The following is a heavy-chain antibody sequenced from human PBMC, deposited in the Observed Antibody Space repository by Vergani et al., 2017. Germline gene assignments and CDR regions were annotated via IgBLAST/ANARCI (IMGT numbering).Heavy chain of an antibody. CDR2: IYTSGST. Sequence: QVQLQESGPGLVKPSQTLSLTCTVSGGSISSGSYYWSWIRQPAGKGLEWIGCIYTSGSTNYNPSLKSRVTISVDTSKNQFSLKLSSVTAADTAVYYCASEYRGSGRQWWVSEGNNWFDPWGQGTLVTVSS. CDR1: GGSISSGSYY. CDR3: ASEYRGSGRQWWVSEGNNWFDP. V-gene: IGHV4-61*02. D-gene: IGHD3-10*01. J-gene: IGHJ5*02.